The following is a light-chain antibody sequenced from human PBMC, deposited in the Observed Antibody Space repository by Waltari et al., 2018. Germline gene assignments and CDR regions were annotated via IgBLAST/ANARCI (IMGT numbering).Light chain of an antibody. J-gene: IGLJ3*02. V-gene: IGLV2-14*01. CDR3: NSYAGSSSWV. Sequence: QSALTQPASVSRSPGPSLTPSCPGTSSVAGFFTYVSWYQQHPGKAPKLMIYEVSELPSGVSNRFSGSKSGNTASLTISGLQAEDEADYYCNSYAGSSSWVFGGGTKLTVL. CDR2: EVS. CDR1: SSVAGFFTY.